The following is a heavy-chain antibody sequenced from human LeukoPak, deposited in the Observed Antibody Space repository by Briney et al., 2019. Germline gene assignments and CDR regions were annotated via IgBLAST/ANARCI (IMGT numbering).Heavy chain of an antibody. J-gene: IGHJ4*02. D-gene: IGHD5-12*01. Sequence: ASVKVSCKASGYTFTNYYLHWVRQAPGHGLEWMGIINPSGGSTSYAQKFQGRVTMTRDTSTSTVYMELSSLRSEDTAVYYCARTVYSGYVGFDYWGQGTLVTVSS. V-gene: IGHV1-46*01. CDR1: GYTFTNYY. CDR2: INPSGGST. CDR3: ARTVYSGYVGFDY.